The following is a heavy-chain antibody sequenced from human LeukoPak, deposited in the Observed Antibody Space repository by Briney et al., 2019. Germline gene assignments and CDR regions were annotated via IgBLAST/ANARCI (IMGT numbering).Heavy chain of an antibody. Sequence: SETLSLTCTVSGGSISNYYWSWIRQPPGKGLEWVGYIYYSGNTDYNPSLKSRVTISVDTSKNQFSLKLNSVTPEDTAVYYCARATSSGWRKYFYYYMDVWGKGTTVTISS. D-gene: IGHD6-19*01. J-gene: IGHJ6*03. CDR1: GGSISNYY. V-gene: IGHV4-59*12. CDR3: ARATSSGWRKYFYYYMDV. CDR2: IYYSGNT.